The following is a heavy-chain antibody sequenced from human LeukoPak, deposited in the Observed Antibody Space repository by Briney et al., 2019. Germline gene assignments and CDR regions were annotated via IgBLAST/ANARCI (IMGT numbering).Heavy chain of an antibody. CDR2: VYYAGGT. V-gene: IGHV4-59*01. J-gene: IGHJ4*02. Sequence: PSETLSLTCTVSGDSISTYYWSWIRQPPGKGLEWIGYVYYAGGTNYNPSLKSRVTISVDTSKNQFSLKLSSVTAADTAVYYCARERTLFPGDSSGYFDYWGQGTLVTVSS. CDR3: ARERTLFPGDSSGYFDY. CDR1: GDSISTYY. D-gene: IGHD3-22*01.